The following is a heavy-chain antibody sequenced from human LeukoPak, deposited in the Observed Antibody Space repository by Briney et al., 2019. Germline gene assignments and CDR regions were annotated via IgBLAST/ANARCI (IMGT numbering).Heavy chain of an antibody. Sequence: PGGSLRLSCAASGFTFSSYAMSWVRQAPGKGLEWVSAISGSGGSTYYADSVKGRFTISRDNSKNTLYLQMNSLRAEDTAVYYCAKATGRYCGGDCYSDHWGQGTLVTVSS. CDR3: AKATGRYCGGDCYSDH. J-gene: IGHJ5*02. CDR2: ISGSGGST. D-gene: IGHD2-21*02. CDR1: GFTFSSYA. V-gene: IGHV3-23*01.